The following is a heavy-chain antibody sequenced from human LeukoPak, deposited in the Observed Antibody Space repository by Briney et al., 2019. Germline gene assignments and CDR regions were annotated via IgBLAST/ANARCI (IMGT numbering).Heavy chain of an antibody. CDR1: GYTFISYT. CDR2: ISPHNGNT. V-gene: IGHV1-18*01. Sequence: ASVKVSCKASGYTFISYTITWVRQAPGQGLEWMGWISPHNGNTNYAQKFQDRVTMTTDTSTNTAYMELRSLRSDDTAVYYCARGPGITIFGGQGDYWGQGTLVTVSS. CDR3: ARGPGITIFGGQGDY. J-gene: IGHJ4*02. D-gene: IGHD3-3*01.